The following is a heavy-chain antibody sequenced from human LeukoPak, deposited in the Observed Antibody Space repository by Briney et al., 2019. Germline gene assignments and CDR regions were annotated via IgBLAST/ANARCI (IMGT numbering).Heavy chain of an antibody. J-gene: IGHJ4*02. CDR2: VDPEDGET. CDR1: GYTLTELS. D-gene: IGHD6-19*01. V-gene: IGHV1-24*01. CDR3: ATSTIIAVALDY. Sequence: ASVKVSCKVSGYTLTELSMHWVRQAPGKGREWMGGVDPEDGETIYAQKFQGRVTMTEDTSTDTAYMELSSLRSEDTAVYYCATSTIIAVALDYWGQGTLVTVSS.